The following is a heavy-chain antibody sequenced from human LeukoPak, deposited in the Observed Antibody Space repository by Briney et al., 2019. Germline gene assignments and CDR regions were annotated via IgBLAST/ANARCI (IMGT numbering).Heavy chain of an antibody. D-gene: IGHD3-10*01. Sequence: GGSLRLSCAASGFTFSSYSMNWVRQAPGKGLEWVAVISYDGSNKYYADSVKGRFTISRDNSKNTLYLQMNSLRAEDTAVYYCAKGSGSRAWEAYYFDYWGQGTLVTVSS. CDR1: GFTFSSYS. CDR3: AKGSGSRAWEAYYFDY. V-gene: IGHV3-30*18. CDR2: ISYDGSNK. J-gene: IGHJ4*02.